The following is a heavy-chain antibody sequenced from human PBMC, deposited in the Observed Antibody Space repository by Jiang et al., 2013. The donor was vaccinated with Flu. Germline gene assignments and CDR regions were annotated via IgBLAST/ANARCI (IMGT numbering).Heavy chain of an antibody. Sequence: PGKSLRLSCAASGFTFSTYGIHWVRQAPGKGLEWVALISYDGNNAYYADSVMGRFSVSRDNSKNIAFLQMDSLGAEDTAVYYCARVDVAPFDYWGQGTLVTVSS. V-gene: IGHV3-33*05. J-gene: IGHJ4*02. CDR1: GFTFSTYG. CDR3: ARVDVAPFDY. CDR2: ISYDGNNA. D-gene: IGHD2-15*01.